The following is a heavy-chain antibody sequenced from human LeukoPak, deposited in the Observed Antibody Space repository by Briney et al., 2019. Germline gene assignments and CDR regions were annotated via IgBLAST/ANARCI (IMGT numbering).Heavy chain of an antibody. D-gene: IGHD3-10*01. CDR3: ARSTSVGEYYYYGMDV. Sequence: GGSLRPSCAASGFTFSSYGMHWVRQATGKGLEWVSAIGTAGDTYYPGSVKGRFTISRENAKNSLYLQMNSLRAGDTAVYYCARSTSVGEYYYYGMDVWGQGTTVTVSS. CDR2: IGTAGDT. CDR1: GFTFSSYG. V-gene: IGHV3-13*01. J-gene: IGHJ6*02.